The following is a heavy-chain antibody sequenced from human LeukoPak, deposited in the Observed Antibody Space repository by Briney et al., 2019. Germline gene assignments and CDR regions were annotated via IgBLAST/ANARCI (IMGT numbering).Heavy chain of an antibody. CDR1: GYTFTSYA. Sequence: ASVKVSCKASGYTFTSYAIHSVRQAPGQRLEWMGWINAGTGNRKYSQKFQDRVTITRETSATTAYMELSSLTSEDTAVYYCARVSDDSGWNFDYWGQGTLVTVSS. CDR3: ARVSDDSGWNFDY. D-gene: IGHD6-19*01. J-gene: IGHJ4*02. V-gene: IGHV1-3*01. CDR2: INAGTGNR.